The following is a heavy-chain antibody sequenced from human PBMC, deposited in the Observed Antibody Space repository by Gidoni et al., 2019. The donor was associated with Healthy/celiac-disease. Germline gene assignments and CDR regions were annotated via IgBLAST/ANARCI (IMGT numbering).Heavy chain of an antibody. Sequence: QVQLQQWGAGLLKPSETLSLTCAVYGGSFSGYYWRWIRQPPGKGLEWIGEINHSGSTNYNPSLKSRVTISVDTSKNQFSLKLSSVTAADTAVYYCARGLRRPGYSYGPYYYYGMDVWGQGTTVTVSS. V-gene: IGHV4-34*01. CDR1: GGSFSGYY. D-gene: IGHD5-18*01. J-gene: IGHJ6*02. CDR3: ARGLRRPGYSYGPYYYYGMDV. CDR2: INHSGST.